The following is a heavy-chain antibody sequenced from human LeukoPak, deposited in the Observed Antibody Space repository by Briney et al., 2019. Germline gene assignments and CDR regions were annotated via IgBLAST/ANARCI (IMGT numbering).Heavy chain of an antibody. D-gene: IGHD6-6*01. J-gene: IGHJ4*02. CDR2: ISAYNGNT. CDR3: ARNSSSSGDFDY. Sequence: ASVKVSCKASGYTFTTYGINWVRQAPGQGLEWMGWISAYNGNTNYAQKLQGRVTMTTDTSTSTAYMELRSLRSDDTAVYYCARNSSSSGDFDYWGQGTLVTVSS. CDR1: GYTFTTYG. V-gene: IGHV1-18*01.